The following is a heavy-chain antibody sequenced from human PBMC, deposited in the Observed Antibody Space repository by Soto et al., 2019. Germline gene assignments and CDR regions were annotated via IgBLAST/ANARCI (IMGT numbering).Heavy chain of an antibody. D-gene: IGHD6-19*01. CDR3: ARDQRFHGWYDY. CDR2: ISYDGSNK. CDR1: GFTFSSYA. Sequence: GGSPRLSCAASGFTFSSYAMHWVRQAPGKGLEWVAVISYDGSNKYYADSVKGRFTISRDNSKNTLYLQMNSLRAEDTAVYYCARDQRFHGWYDYWGQGTLVTVSS. V-gene: IGHV3-30-3*01. J-gene: IGHJ4*02.